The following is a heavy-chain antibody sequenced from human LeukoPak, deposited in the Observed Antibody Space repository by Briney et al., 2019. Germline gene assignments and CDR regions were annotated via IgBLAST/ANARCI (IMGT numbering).Heavy chain of an antibody. CDR2: IYWDDDK. V-gene: IGHV2-5*02. D-gene: IGHD3-9*01. J-gene: IGHJ1*01. CDR1: GFSLSTSGVG. Sequence: SGPTLVKPTQTLTLTRTFSGFSLSTSGVGVGWIRQPPGKALEWLALIYWDDDKRYSPSLKSRLTITKDTSKNQVVLTMTNMDPVDTATYYCAHMVSNYDILTGYSTGGAEYFQHWGQGTLVTVSS. CDR3: AHMVSNYDILTGYSTGGAEYFQH.